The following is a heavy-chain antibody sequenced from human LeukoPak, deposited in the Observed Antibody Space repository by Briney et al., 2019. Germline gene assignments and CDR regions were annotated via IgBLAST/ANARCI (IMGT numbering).Heavy chain of an antibody. CDR2: ISSSSSYI. CDR3: ARFCGGDCYSVADC. CDR1: GFTFSSYS. J-gene: IGHJ4*02. Sequence: NAGGSLRLSCAASGFTFSSYSMNWVRQAPGKGLEWVSSISSSSSYIYYADSVKGRFTISRDNAKNSLYLQMNSLRAEDTAVYYCARFCGGDCYSVADCWGQGTLVTVSS. D-gene: IGHD2-21*02. V-gene: IGHV3-21*01.